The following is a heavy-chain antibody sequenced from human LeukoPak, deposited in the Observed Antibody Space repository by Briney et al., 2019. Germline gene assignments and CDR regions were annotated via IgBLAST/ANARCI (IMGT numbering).Heavy chain of an antibody. CDR1: GGSISSYY. CDR3: ARSYYDFWSGLVWFDP. CDR2: IYYGGST. J-gene: IGHJ5*02. D-gene: IGHD3-3*01. V-gene: IGHV4-59*08. Sequence: SETLSLTCTVSGGSISSYYWSWIRQPPGKGLEWIGYIYYGGSTNYNPSLKSRVTISVDTSKNQFSLKLSSVTAADTAVYYCARSYYDFWSGLVWFDPWGQGTLVTVSS.